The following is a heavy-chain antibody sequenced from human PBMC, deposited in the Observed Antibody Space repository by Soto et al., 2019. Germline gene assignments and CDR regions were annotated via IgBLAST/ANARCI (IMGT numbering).Heavy chain of an antibody. CDR2: LVVGSRNT. V-gene: IGHV1-58*01. J-gene: IGHJ4*02. D-gene: IGHD3-3*01. CDR1: GFMFTSSA. CDR3: AAVPFLRLLNWLPAYYDY. Sequence: SVKVSCKTSGFMFTSSAVPWVRQARVQRLEWIGWLVVGSRNTHYAQHFQERVTLTRDLSTGTVYMELISLRSEDTAVYYCAAVPFLRLLNWLPAYYDYWGQGTLVTVSS.